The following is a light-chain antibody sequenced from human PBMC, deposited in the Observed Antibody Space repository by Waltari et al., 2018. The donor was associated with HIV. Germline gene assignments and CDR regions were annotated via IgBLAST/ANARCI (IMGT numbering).Light chain of an antibody. J-gene: IGLJ2*01. CDR2: EVS. CDR1: SSDVGGYNH. Sequence: QSALTQPPSASGSPGQSVTISCTGTSSDVGGYNHVSGYQQHPGKAPKLTIYEVSKRPSGVPDRFSGSKSGNTASLTVSGLQAEDEADYYCSSYAGSNNFVVFGGGTKLTVL. V-gene: IGLV2-8*01. CDR3: SSYAGSNNFVV.